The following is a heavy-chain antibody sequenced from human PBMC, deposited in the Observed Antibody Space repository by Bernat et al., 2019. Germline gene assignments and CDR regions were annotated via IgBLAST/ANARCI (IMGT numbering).Heavy chain of an antibody. D-gene: IGHD2-15*01. V-gene: IGHV1-18*01. Sequence: QVQLVQSGAEVKKPGASVKVSCKASGYTFTTYAISWVRQAPGQGLEWMGWIIAFYGTTNYAQILQGRVTITTDTSTSTAYMELRSLRSDDTAVYYCAIPGYCGYGSCYAPEYFEHWGQGTLVTVSS. CDR3: AIPGYCGYGSCYAPEYFEH. J-gene: IGHJ1*01. CDR2: IIAFYGTT. CDR1: GYTFTTYA.